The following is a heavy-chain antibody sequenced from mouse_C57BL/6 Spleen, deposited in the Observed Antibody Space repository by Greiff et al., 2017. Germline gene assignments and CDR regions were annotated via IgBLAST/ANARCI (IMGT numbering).Heavy chain of an antibody. D-gene: IGHD2-3*01. V-gene: IGHV5-6*01. CDR2: ISSGGSYT. J-gene: IGHJ3*01. CDR3: ARHGDDGYRAWFAY. CDR1: GFTFSSYG. Sequence: DVQLVESGGDLVKPGGSLKLSCAASGFTFSSYGMSWVRQTPDKRLEWVATISSGGSYTYYPDSVKGRFTISRDTAKNTLCLQMSSLKSEDTAMYYCARHGDDGYRAWFAYWGQGTLVTVSA.